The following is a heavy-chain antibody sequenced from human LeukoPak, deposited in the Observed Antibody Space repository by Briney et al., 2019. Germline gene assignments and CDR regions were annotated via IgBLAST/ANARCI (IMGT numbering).Heavy chain of an antibody. Sequence: PGGSLRLSCAASGFTFSTYAMHWVRQAPGKGLEWVSYISSSSSTIYYADSVKGRFTISRDNAKNSLYLQMNSLRAEDTAVYYCARPGYDILTGLGGSYYYYYYMDVWGKGTTVTVSS. V-gene: IGHV3-48*01. CDR1: GFTFSTYA. D-gene: IGHD3-9*01. CDR2: ISSSSSTI. J-gene: IGHJ6*03. CDR3: ARPGYDILTGLGGSYYYYYYMDV.